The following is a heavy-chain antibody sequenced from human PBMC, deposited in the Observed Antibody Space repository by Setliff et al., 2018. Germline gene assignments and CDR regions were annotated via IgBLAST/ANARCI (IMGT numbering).Heavy chain of an antibody. CDR3: ARGITSGGYWGQSSHYLDV. J-gene: IGHJ6*03. CDR1: GGSFSSSGYY. Sequence: PSETLSLTCTVSGGSFSSSGYYWGWIRQPPGKGLEWIGSFYYSGSIYYNPSLKSRVTISVDTSKNHFSLKLSSVTAADTSVYFCARGITSGGYWGQSSHYLDVWGKGTTVTVSS. D-gene: IGHD3-22*01. V-gene: IGHV4-39*02. CDR2: FYYSGSI.